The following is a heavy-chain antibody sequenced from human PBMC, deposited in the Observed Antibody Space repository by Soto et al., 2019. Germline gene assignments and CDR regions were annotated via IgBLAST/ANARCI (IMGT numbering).Heavy chain of an antibody. D-gene: IGHD3-22*01. Sequence: LRLSCAASGFIFSRYSVHWVRQAPWRGLEWVSSISTDSNYIYYAESVKGRFTISRDNAKNSLYLLMNSLRAEDTAVYFCARDLYYGSSSYYRVYLDVWGQGTTGTVSS. CDR1: GFIFSRYS. CDR3: ARDLYYGSSSYYRVYLDV. J-gene: IGHJ6*02. CDR2: ISTDSNYI. V-gene: IGHV3-21*01.